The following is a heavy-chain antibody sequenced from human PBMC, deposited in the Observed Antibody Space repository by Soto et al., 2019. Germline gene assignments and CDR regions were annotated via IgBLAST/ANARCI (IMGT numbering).Heavy chain of an antibody. CDR3: ARNYYDSSGPSAGVDY. V-gene: IGHV4-30-4*01. CDR1: GGSISSGDYY. J-gene: IGHJ4*02. Sequence: SETLSLTCTVSGGSISSGDYYWSWIRQPPGKGLEWIGYIYYSGSTYYNPSLKSRVTISVDTSKNQFSLKLSSVTAADTAVYYCARNYYDSSGPSAGVDYWGQGTLVTVSS. D-gene: IGHD3-22*01. CDR2: IYYSGST.